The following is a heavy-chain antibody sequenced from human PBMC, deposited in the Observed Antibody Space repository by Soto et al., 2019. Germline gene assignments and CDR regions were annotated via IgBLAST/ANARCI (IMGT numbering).Heavy chain of an antibody. CDR3: ARDAHFPRHPYYYYYGMDV. J-gene: IGHJ6*02. CDR1: GYTFTSYG. CDR2: ISAYNGNT. Sequence: QVQLVQSGAEVKKPGTSVKVSCKASGYTFTSYGISWVRQAPGQGLEWMGWISAYNGNTNYAQKLQGRVTMTTDTSTSTAYMELRSLRSDDTAVYYCARDAHFPRHPYYYYYGMDVWGQGTTVTVSS. V-gene: IGHV1-18*01.